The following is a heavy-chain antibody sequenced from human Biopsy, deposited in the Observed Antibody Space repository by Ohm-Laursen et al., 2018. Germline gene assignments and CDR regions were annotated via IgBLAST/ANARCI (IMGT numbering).Heavy chain of an antibody. J-gene: IGHJ5*02. D-gene: IGHD3-22*01. CDR3: ARDYDTSGYYYVS. CDR2: IFYRGST. CDR1: GGSISNNNYY. V-gene: IGHV4-39*01. Sequence: GTLSLTCTVSGGSISNNNYYWGWIRQPPGKGQEWIGSIFYRGSTHYKPSLKSRVNISVDTSKNQFSLKLNSVTAADTAVYYCARDYDTSGYYYVSWGQGTLVTVSS.